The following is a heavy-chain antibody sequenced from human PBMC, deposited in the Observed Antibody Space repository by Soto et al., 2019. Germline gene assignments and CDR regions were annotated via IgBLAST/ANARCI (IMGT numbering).Heavy chain of an antibody. Sequence: PGGSLRLSCAASGFTFSSYSMNWVRQAPGKGLEWDSSISSSSSYIYYADSVKGRFTISRDNAKNSLYLQMNSLRAEDTAVYYCARDLLGGGPFGVVITASMDVWGKGTTVTVSS. CDR2: ISSSSSYI. D-gene: IGHD3-3*01. CDR1: GFTFSSYS. V-gene: IGHV3-21*01. J-gene: IGHJ6*03. CDR3: ARDLLGGGPFGVVITASMDV.